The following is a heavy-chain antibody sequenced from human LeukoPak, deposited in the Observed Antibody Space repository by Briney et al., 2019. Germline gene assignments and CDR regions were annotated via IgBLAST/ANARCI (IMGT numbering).Heavy chain of an antibody. CDR3: AKDYDSSGHDY. Sequence: PGGSLRLSCSGSGFTFSSYTMNWVRQAPGKGLEWVSSISSSSSSISYADSVKGRFTISRDNSKNTLYLQMNSLRAEDTAVYYCAKDYDSSGHDYWGQGTLVTVSS. CDR2: ISSSSSSI. CDR1: GFTFSSYT. D-gene: IGHD3-22*01. J-gene: IGHJ4*02. V-gene: IGHV3-21*04.